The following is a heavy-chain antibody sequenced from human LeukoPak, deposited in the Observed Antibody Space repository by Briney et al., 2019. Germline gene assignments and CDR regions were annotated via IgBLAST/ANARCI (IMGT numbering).Heavy chain of an antibody. Sequence: PSETLSLTCTVSGGSISSYYWNWIRQPPGKGLEWIGSISYSGTTKYNPSLKSRVTISLDTPKDQFSLKLSSVTAADTAVYYCARGAYYYGSGSYYGVDYWGQGTLVTVSS. D-gene: IGHD3-10*01. CDR2: ISYSGTT. CDR1: GGSISSYY. V-gene: IGHV4-59*01. CDR3: ARGAYYYGSGSYYGVDY. J-gene: IGHJ4*02.